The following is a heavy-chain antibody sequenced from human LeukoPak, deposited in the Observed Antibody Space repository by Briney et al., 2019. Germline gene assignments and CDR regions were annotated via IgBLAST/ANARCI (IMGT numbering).Heavy chain of an antibody. CDR3: ARDPQGSLPSDV. J-gene: IGHJ6*04. V-gene: IGHV1-46*01. CDR1: GYTFTSYY. CDR2: INASGGGT. D-gene: IGHD2-15*01. Sequence: GASVKVSCKASGYTFTSYYIHWVRQAPGQGLEWMGIINASGGGTSYAPKFQGRITVTRDMSTSTVYMELSSLRSEDTAVYYCARDPQGSLPSDVWGKGTTVTVSS.